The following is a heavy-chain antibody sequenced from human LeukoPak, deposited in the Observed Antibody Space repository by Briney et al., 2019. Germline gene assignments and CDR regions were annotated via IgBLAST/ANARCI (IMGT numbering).Heavy chain of an antibody. Sequence: GASVKVSCKASGYTFTGYYMHWVRQAPGQGLEWMGWINPNSGGTNYAQKFQGRVTMTRDTSISTAYMELSRLRSDDTAVYYCARGSIAAAGTSGTTRWFDPWGQGTLVTVSS. V-gene: IGHV1-2*02. CDR3: ARGSIAAAGTSGTTRWFDP. CDR1: GYTFTGYY. D-gene: IGHD6-13*01. CDR2: INPNSGGT. J-gene: IGHJ5*02.